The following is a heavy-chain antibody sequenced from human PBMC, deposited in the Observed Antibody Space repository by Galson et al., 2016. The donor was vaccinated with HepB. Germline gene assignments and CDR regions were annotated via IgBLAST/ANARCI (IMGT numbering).Heavy chain of an antibody. V-gene: IGHV4-34*01. D-gene: IGHD3-22*01. J-gene: IGHJ4*02. CDR1: GGSFRDYY. CDR3: AILGMYYRDSSDYFTEDH. CDR2: INHGGPA. Sequence: SETLSLTCAVYGGSFRDYYWSWVRQPPGRGLEWIGEINHGGPATYNPSLKSRVTMSIDVSRNQFSLKLSSVTAADTTVYYCAILGMYYRDSSDYFTEDHWGQGTLVTVSS.